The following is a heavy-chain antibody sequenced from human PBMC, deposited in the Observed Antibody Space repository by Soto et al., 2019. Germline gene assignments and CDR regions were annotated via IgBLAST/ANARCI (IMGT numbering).Heavy chain of an antibody. V-gene: IGHV3-74*01. Sequence: EVQLVESGGGLVQPGGSLRLSCAASGFTFSSYWMHWVRQAPGKGLVWVSRINSDGSSTSYADSVKGRFTISRDNAKNTVYLQMNSLRAEDTDVYYCANSGSYTTTDYWGEGTLVTVSS. CDR1: GFTFSSYW. D-gene: IGHD1-26*01. J-gene: IGHJ4*02. CDR2: INSDGSST. CDR3: ANSGSYTTTDY.